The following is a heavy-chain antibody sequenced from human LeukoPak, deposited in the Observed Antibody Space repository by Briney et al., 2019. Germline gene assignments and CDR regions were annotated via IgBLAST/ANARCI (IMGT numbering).Heavy chain of an antibody. Sequence: GGSLRLSCAASGFTFSSFAMGWVRQAPGKGLQWVSSISGRDGSTYYAASVKGRFTISRDNSMNTLYQQMNSLRDEDTAVYYCATTGYSNRNYWGQGTLVTVSS. D-gene: IGHD6-13*01. J-gene: IGHJ4*02. CDR3: ATTGYSNRNY. V-gene: IGHV3-23*01. CDR1: GFTFSSFA. CDR2: ISGRDGST.